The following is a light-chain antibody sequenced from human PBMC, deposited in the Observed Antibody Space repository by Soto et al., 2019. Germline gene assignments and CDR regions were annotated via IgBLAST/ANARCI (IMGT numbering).Light chain of an antibody. CDR3: QHYDTFSWT. V-gene: IGKV1-5*01. CDR2: GAS. CDR1: EDIDSS. J-gene: IGKJ1*01. Sequence: DIQMTQSPSTLSVSLGDRITITCRASEDIDSSLAWFPQRPGKAPKVLIAGASGLMNGVPSTFSGSGSVTEFAPTISSVQPDDFATYFCQHYDTFSWTFGQGTKVEMK.